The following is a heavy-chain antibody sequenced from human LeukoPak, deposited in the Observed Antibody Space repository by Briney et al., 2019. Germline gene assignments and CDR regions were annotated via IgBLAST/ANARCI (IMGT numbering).Heavy chain of an antibody. D-gene: IGHD6-13*01. CDR1: GFTFSSYG. CDR2: IWYDGSNK. V-gene: IGHV3-33*01. Sequence: GRSLRLSCAASGFTFSSYGMHWVRQAPGKGLEWVAVIWYDGSNKYYADSVKGRFTISRDNSKNTLYLQMNSLRAEDTAVYYCARDRQQLVAYYFDYWGQGTLVTVSS. CDR3: ARDRQQLVAYYFDY. J-gene: IGHJ4*02.